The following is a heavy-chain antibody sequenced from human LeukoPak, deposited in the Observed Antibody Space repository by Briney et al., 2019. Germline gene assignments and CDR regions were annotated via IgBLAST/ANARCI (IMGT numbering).Heavy chain of an antibody. V-gene: IGHV3-23*01. J-gene: IGHJ6*02. D-gene: IGHD6-19*01. Sequence: GGSLRLSCAASGFTFSSYAMSWVRQAPGKGLEWVSAISGSGGSTYYADSAKGRFTISRDNSKNTLNLQMNSLRAEDTAVYYCAKGTDIAVAGTAYYYYGMDVWGQGTTVTVSS. CDR1: GFTFSSYA. CDR2: ISGSGGST. CDR3: AKGTDIAVAGTAYYYYGMDV.